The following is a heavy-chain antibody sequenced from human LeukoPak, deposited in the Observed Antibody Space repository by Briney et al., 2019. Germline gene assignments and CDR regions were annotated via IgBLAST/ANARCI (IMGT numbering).Heavy chain of an antibody. V-gene: IGHV1-18*01. CDR1: GYTFTSYG. J-gene: IGHJ3*01. Sequence: ASVKVSCKTSGYTFTSYGINWVRQAPGQGLEWMGGISGYNGNTDYAQNFQGRVTMTTDTSTSTAYMELRSLRSDDTAVYYCARDRLTSSSFRYYYDTAGYQSDPFDVWGQGTMVIVSS. CDR2: ISGYNGNT. CDR3: ARDRLTSSSFRYYYDTAGYQSDPFDV. D-gene: IGHD3-22*01.